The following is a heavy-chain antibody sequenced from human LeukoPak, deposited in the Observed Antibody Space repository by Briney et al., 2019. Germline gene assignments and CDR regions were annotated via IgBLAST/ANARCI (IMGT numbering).Heavy chain of an antibody. V-gene: IGHV4-39*01. CDR2: TYYSGST. Sequence: PSETLSLTCTVSGGSISSSNYYWAWIPHPPGKGLKWMGSTYYSGSTYYNPSLKSRVTISVDTSKNQFSLKLSSVTAADTAVFYCARHRGCSGGSCYRYFDYWGQGTLVTVSS. CDR3: ARHRGCSGGSCYRYFDY. D-gene: IGHD2-15*01. J-gene: IGHJ4*02. CDR1: GGSISSSNYY.